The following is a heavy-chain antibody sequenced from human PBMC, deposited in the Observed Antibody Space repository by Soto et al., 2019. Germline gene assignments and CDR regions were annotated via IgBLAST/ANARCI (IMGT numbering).Heavy chain of an antibody. D-gene: IGHD6-13*01. Sequence: ASVKVSCKASGYTFTSYYIHWVRQAPGQGLEWMGIINPSGGSTSYAQKFQGRVTMTRDTSTSTVYMELSSLRSEDTAVYYCARERIAAAGRVWFDPWGQGTLVTVSS. CDR1: GYTFTSYY. CDR3: ARERIAAAGRVWFDP. J-gene: IGHJ5*02. CDR2: INPSGGST. V-gene: IGHV1-46*01.